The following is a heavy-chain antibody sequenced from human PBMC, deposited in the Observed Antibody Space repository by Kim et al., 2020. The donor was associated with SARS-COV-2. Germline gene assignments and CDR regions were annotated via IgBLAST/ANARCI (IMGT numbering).Heavy chain of an antibody. CDR2: INPNSGDT. D-gene: IGHD2-21*01. J-gene: IGHJ4*02. CDR1: GYSFTAYY. V-gene: IGHV1-2*02. CDR3: ARGWDYSVVDY. Sequence: ASVKVSCEASGYSFTAYYIHWVRQAPGQGLEWLGWINPNSGDTSYALKFQGRVTMTRLTSINTAYMGLRSLTSDDTAIYYCARGWDYSVVDYWGQGTLVTVSS.